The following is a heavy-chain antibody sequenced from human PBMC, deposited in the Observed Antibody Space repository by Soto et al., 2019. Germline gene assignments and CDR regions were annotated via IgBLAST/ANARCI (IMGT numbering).Heavy chain of an antibody. CDR2: IDDSGYT. Sequence: PSETLSLTCTVSGGSISTGGYYWSWIRQYPGKGLEWLGYIDDSGYTFYNPSLQSRLTLSMDTSKNQFSLKLSSATAADTAVYFCARKQAGFFYGIDYWGQGTLVTVS. D-gene: IGHD3-3*01. V-gene: IGHV4-31*03. CDR1: GGSISTGGYY. J-gene: IGHJ4*02. CDR3: ARKQAGFFYGIDY.